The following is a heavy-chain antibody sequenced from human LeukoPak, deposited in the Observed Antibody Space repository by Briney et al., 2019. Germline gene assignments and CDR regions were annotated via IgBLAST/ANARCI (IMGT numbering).Heavy chain of an antibody. J-gene: IGHJ4*02. CDR2: IYPGDSDT. Sequence: GESLKISCKGSGYSFTSYWIGWVRQVPGKGLEWMGIIYPGDSDTRYSPSFQGQVTISADKSISTAYLQWSSLKASDSAIYYCAKIQSRDGSNPPDYWGQGTLVIVSS. V-gene: IGHV5-51*01. CDR3: AKIQSRDGSNPPDY. D-gene: IGHD5-24*01. CDR1: GYSFTSYW.